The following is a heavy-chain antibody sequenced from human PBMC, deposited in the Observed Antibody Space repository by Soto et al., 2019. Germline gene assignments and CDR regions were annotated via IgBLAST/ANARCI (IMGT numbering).Heavy chain of an antibody. CDR2: INHSGST. J-gene: IGHJ5*02. V-gene: IGHV4-34*01. Sequence: PSETLSLTCAVYGGSFSGYYWSWIRQPPGKGLEWIGEINHSGSTNYNPSLKSRVTISVDTSKNQFSLKLSSVTAADTAVYYCARIGVAAAGVKNWFDPWGQGTLVTVSS. CDR1: GGSFSGYY. CDR3: ARIGVAAAGVKNWFDP. D-gene: IGHD6-13*01.